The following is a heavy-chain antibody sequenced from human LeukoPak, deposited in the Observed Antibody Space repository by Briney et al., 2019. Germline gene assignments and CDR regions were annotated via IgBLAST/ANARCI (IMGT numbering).Heavy chain of an antibody. D-gene: IGHD6-19*01. J-gene: IGHJ4*02. CDR2: ISASGDST. Sequence: GGSLRLSCAASGFTFTTYGMSWVRQAPGKGMEWVSCISASGDSTSYADSVKGRFTISRDNSKNTLYLQMNSLRAEDTAVYYCAKESEGSSGWYPLGYWGQGTLVTVSS. CDR3: AKESEGSSGWYPLGY. CDR1: GFTFTTYG. V-gene: IGHV3-23*01.